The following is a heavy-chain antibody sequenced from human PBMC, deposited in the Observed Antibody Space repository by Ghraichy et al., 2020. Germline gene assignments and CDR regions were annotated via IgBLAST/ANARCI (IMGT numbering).Heavy chain of an antibody. J-gene: IGHJ6*02. V-gene: IGHV3-21*01. CDR1: GFTFSSYS. Sequence: GGSLRLSCAASGFTFSSYSMNWVRQAPGKGLEWVSSISSSSSYIYYADSVKGRFTISRDNAKNSLYLQMNSLRAEDTAVYYCARDWGVVVVAATDYYYYYGMDVWGQGTTVTVSS. CDR3: ARDWGVVVVAATDYYYYYGMDV. D-gene: IGHD2-15*01. CDR2: ISSSSSYI.